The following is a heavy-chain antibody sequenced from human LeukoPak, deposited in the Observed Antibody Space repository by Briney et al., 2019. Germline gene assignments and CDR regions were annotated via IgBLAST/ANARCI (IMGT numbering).Heavy chain of an antibody. D-gene: IGHD1-26*01. V-gene: IGHV4-34*01. Sequence: SETLSLTCAVYGGSFSGYYWSWIRQPPGKGLEWIGEINYSGSTNYNPSLKSRVTISVDTSKNQFSLKLSSVTAADTAVYYGAIGGGGATYSPAPMAYWGQGTLLSVYS. CDR2: INYSGST. CDR3: AIGGGGATYSPAPMAY. J-gene: IGHJ4*02. CDR1: GGSFSGYY.